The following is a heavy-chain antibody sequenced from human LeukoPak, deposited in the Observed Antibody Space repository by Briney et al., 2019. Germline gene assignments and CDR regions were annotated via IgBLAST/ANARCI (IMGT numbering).Heavy chain of an antibody. CDR3: ARGRVNGYQKAGYYFDY. Sequence: SETLSLTCAVYGGSFSGYYWSWIRQPPGKGLEWIGEINHSGSTNYNPSLKSRVTISVDTSKNQFSLKLSSVTATDTAVYYCARGRVNGYQKAGYYFDYWGQGTLVTVSS. J-gene: IGHJ4*02. V-gene: IGHV4-34*01. CDR1: GGSFSGYY. CDR2: INHSGST. D-gene: IGHD5-18*01.